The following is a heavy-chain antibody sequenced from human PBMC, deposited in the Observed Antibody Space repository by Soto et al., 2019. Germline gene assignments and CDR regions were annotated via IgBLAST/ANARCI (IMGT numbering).Heavy chain of an antibody. CDR3: ASPFQYGVFDI. J-gene: IGHJ3*02. CDR2: IWYDGSNK. D-gene: IGHD4-17*01. CDR1: GFTFSSYG. Sequence: GGSLRLSCAASGFTFSSYGMHWVRQAPGKGLEWVAVIWYDGSNKYYADSVKGRFTISRDNSKNTLYLQMNSLRAEDTAVYYCASPFQYGVFDIWGQGTMVTVSS. V-gene: IGHV3-33*01.